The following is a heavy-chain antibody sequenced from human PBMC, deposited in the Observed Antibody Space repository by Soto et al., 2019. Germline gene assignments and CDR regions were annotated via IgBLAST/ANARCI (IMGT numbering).Heavy chain of an antibody. J-gene: IGHJ4*02. CDR2: IMPIFAAP. V-gene: IGHV1-69*06. D-gene: IGHD2-15*01. CDR1: GGTISTNV. CDR3: ATGARYFSGGICYPDD. Sequence: QVQLMQSGAEVKKPGSSVKVSCKASGGTISTNVISWVRQAPGQGLEWMGEIMPIFAAPNNAQKFQGRLTITADTATTTVYMELSSLTSEDTAVYFCATGARYFSGGICYPDDWGQGTLVSVSS.